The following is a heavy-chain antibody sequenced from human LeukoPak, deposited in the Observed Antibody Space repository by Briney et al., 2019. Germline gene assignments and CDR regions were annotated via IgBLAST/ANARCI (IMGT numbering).Heavy chain of an antibody. J-gene: IGHJ4*02. CDR2: ISYDGSNK. V-gene: IGHV3-30-3*01. Sequence: GRSLRLSCAASGFTFSFYAMHWVRQAPGKGLEWVAVISYDGSNKYYADSVKGRFTISRDNSKNTPYLQMNSLRAEDTAVYYCARGGYYYDSSGQTGDYWGQGTLVTVSS. CDR3: ARGGYYYDSSGQTGDY. D-gene: IGHD3-22*01. CDR1: GFTFSFYA.